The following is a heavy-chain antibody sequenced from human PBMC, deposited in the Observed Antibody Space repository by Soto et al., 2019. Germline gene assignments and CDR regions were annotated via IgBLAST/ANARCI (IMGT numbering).Heavy chain of an antibody. CDR2: INAGNGIT. D-gene: IGHD5-12*01. Sequence: ASVKVSCKASGYTFTSYYMHWVRQAPGQGLEYMGWINAGNGITKYSQKFQGRVTITRDTSANTAYMELSSLRSEDTAVYYCARVLVKVGYDFAYWGQGTLVTVSS. V-gene: IGHV1-3*01. CDR1: GYTFTSYY. J-gene: IGHJ4*02. CDR3: ARVLVKVGYDFAY.